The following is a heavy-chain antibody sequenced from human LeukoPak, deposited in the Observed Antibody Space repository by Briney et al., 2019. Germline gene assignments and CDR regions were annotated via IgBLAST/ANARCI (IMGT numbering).Heavy chain of an antibody. CDR2: ISYSGST. V-gene: IGHV4-59*01. J-gene: IGHJ5*02. D-gene: IGHD3-9*01. CDR3: ARELRQDSDFDWLLPQHWFDP. CDR1: GGFISTYY. Sequence: SETLSLTCTVSGGFISTYYWSWIRQPPGKGLEWIGFISYSGSTYHNPSLKSRVTMSVDTSKNQFSLNLRSVTAADTAVYYCARELRQDSDFDWLLPQHWFDPWGQGTLVTVSS.